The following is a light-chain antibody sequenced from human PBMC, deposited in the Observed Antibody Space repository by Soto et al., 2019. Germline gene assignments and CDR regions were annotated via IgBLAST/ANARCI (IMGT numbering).Light chain of an antibody. Sequence: DIQMTQSPSSLSASVGDRVTITCRASQGINSYLAWYQQKPGRVPKLLIYGASTLQSGVPSRFSGSGSGTDFTLTISSLQPEDVATYYCQKYNSAPWTFGQGTKVEIK. V-gene: IGKV1-27*01. CDR3: QKYNSAPWT. J-gene: IGKJ1*01. CDR1: QGINSY. CDR2: GAS.